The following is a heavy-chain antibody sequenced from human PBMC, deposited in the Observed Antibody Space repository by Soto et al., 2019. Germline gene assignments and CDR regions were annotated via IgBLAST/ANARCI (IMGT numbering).Heavy chain of an antibody. J-gene: IGHJ3*02. CDR1: GFSVSSDY. Sequence: DVQLVETGGGLIQPGGSLRLSCAASGFSVSSDYMNWVRQDPGKGLEWVSVIYRGGSTYYADSVRGRFTISRDNSENTPFLQMNSLRADDAAVYYCAGATEWNALDIWGQGTMVTVSS. V-gene: IGHV3-53*02. D-gene: IGHD3-3*01. CDR3: AGATEWNALDI. CDR2: IYRGGST.